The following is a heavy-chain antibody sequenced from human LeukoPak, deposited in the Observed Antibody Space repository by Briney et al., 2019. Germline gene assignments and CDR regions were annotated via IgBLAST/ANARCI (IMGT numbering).Heavy chain of an antibody. CDR3: AKAPVWFGELLYGGGDKWDY. CDR1: GFTFSSYA. D-gene: IGHD3-10*01. Sequence: PGGSLRLSCAASGFTFSSYAMSWVRQAPGKGLEWVSAISGSGGSTYYADSVKGRFTISRDNSKNTLYLQMNSLRAEDTAVYYCAKAPVWFGELLYGGGDKWDYWGQGTLVTVSS. CDR2: ISGSGGST. V-gene: IGHV3-23*01. J-gene: IGHJ4*02.